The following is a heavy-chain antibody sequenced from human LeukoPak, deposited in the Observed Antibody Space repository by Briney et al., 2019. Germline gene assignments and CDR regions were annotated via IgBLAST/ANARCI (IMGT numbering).Heavy chain of an antibody. D-gene: IGHD5-18*01. V-gene: IGHV3-66*01. J-gene: IGHJ4*02. Sequence: PGGSLRLSCAGSGFIVSSNYMSWVRQAAGKGLEWVSVINGSSRTYYADSVKGRFTISRDNTKNTVYLQMDSLRAEDTAVYYCARDRADGYNYGDYFDNWGQGTLVTVSS. CDR2: INGSSRT. CDR1: GFIVSSNY. CDR3: ARDRADGYNYGDYFDN.